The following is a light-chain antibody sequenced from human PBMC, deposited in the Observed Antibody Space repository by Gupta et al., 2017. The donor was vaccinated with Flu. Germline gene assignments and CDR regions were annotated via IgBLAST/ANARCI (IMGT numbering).Light chain of an antibody. CDR3: AVWDDILKNYV. CDR1: SSNIGSNY. J-gene: IGLJ1*01. Sequence: QSVLTQPPSASGTPGQRVTISCSGSSSNIGSNYVYWYQQLQGTAPKLLIYRNNQRPSGVPDRFSGSKSGTSASLAISGLRSEDEADYYCAVWDDILKNYVFGTGTKVTVL. CDR2: RNN. V-gene: IGLV1-47*01.